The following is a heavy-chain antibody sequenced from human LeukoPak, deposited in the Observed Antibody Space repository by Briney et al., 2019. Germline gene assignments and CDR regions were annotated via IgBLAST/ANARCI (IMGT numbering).Heavy chain of an antibody. J-gene: IGHJ6*03. CDR2: INPNSGGT. Sequence: ASVKVSCKASGYTFTGYYMHWVRQAPGQGLEWMGWINPNSGGTNYAQKFQGRVTMTRDTSISTAYMELSRLRSDDTAVYYCARTGSGSYGYYYYMDVWGKGTTVTISS. V-gene: IGHV1-2*02. CDR3: ARTGSGSYGYYYYMDV. D-gene: IGHD3-10*01. CDR1: GYTFTGYY.